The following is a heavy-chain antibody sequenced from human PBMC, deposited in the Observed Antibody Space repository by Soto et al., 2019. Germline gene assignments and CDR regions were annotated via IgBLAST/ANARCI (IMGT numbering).Heavy chain of an antibody. V-gene: IGHV3-21*06. CDR2: ISSTTSYI. CDR3: ARESEDLTSNFDY. Sequence: GGSLRLSCAASGFIFTRYSMNWVRQAPGKGLEWVSSISSTTSYIYYGDSMKGRFTISRDNAKNSLYLEMNSLRAEDTAVYYCARESEDLTSNFDYWGQGTLVTVSS. J-gene: IGHJ4*02. CDR1: GFIFTRYS.